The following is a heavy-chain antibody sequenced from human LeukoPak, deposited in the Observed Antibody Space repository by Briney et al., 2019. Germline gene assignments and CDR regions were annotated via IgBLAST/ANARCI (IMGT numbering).Heavy chain of an antibody. CDR3: ARGPGSGSYYGY. CDR2: INHSGST. V-gene: IGHV4-34*01. D-gene: IGHD3-10*01. Sequence: SETLSLTCAAYGGSLSGYYWSWIRQPPGKGLEWIGEINHSGSTNYNPSLKSRVTISVDTSKNQFSLKLSSVTAADTAVYYCARGPGSGSYYGYWGQGTLVTVSS. J-gene: IGHJ4*02. CDR1: GGSLSGYY.